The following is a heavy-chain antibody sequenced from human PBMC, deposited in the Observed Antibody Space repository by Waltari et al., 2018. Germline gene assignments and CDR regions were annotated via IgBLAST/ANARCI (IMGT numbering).Heavy chain of an antibody. CDR2: ISGSGATP. CDR1: VSPFMVFP. J-gene: IGHJ4*03. D-gene: IGHD3-16*02. V-gene: IGHV3-23*01. CDR3: AKGSRGYTNYFFDS. Sequence: VRFMAWAGCAVQPGEALRHLCGASVSPFMVFPVTWARQAPGEGLECVASISGSGATPFYADSGKGRFTIVRDNSRDTVYLQMNSLRVDDSAVYYCAKGSRGYTNYFFDSWGQGT.